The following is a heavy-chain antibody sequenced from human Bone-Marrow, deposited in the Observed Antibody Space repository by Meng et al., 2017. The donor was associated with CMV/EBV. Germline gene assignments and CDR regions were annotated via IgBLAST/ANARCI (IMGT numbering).Heavy chain of an antibody. J-gene: IGHJ4*02. CDR2: ISTTAGYT. CDR1: GFTFSGYG. V-gene: IGHV3-23*01. Sequence: VYGFTFSGYGRTGVRQAPGRGLEGVSTISTTAGYTYYGDSVKGRFTISRDNSKNTLFLQMNSLRAEDTALYYCAKGGYSSSWFSDSWGQGTLVTVSS. D-gene: IGHD6-13*01. CDR3: AKGGYSSSWFSDS.